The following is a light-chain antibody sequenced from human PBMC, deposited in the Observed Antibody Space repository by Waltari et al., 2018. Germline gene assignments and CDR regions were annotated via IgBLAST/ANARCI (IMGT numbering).Light chain of an antibody. Sequence: DIVMTQSPDSLVVSLGERATINCKSSRNLLYSPNNKDFLAWYQQKPGQPPKLLIYWASPRESGVPDRFTGSGSGTDFSPTISSLQAEDVAVYYCQQYYDTPYTFGQGTKLEIK. CDR1: RNLLYSPNNKDF. J-gene: IGKJ2*01. CDR2: WAS. V-gene: IGKV4-1*01. CDR3: QQYYDTPYT.